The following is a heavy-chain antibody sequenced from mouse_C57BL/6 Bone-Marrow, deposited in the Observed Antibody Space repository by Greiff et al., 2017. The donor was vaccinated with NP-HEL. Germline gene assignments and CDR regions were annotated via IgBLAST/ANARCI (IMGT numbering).Heavy chain of an antibody. Sequence: EVMLVESGEGLVKPGGSLKLSCAASGFTFSSYAMSWVRQTPEKRLEWVAYISSGGDYIYYADTVKGRFTISRDNARNTLYLQMSSLKSEDTAMYYCTREIYYGYNDGYAMDSWGQGTSVTVSS. D-gene: IGHD2-2*01. CDR2: ISSGGDYI. CDR1: GFTFSSYA. V-gene: IGHV5-9-1*02. CDR3: TREIYYGYNDGYAMDS. J-gene: IGHJ4*01.